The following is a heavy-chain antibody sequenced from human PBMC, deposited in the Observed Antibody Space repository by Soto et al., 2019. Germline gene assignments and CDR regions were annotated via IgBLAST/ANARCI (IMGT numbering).Heavy chain of an antibody. CDR3: ASVIAAAGGEDAFDI. V-gene: IGHV1-2*04. CDR1: GYTFTGYY. J-gene: IGHJ3*02. D-gene: IGHD6-13*01. Sequence: ASVKVSCKASGYTFTGYYMHWVRQAPGQGLEWMGWINPNSGGTNYAQKFQGWVTMTRDTSISTAYMELSRLRSDDTAVYYCASVIAAAGGEDAFDIWGQGTMVTVSS. CDR2: INPNSGGT.